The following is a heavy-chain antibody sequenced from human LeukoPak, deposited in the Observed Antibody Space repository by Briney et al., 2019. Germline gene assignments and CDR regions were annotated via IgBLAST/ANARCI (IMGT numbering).Heavy chain of an antibody. Sequence: ASVKVSCELSEYTFSDFYLNWVRQAPGQGLEWMAWINPFSDARSYAQKFQGRVTMTWDMSTTTVFMELSRLRSDDTAVFYCATSTITHTRDPWGQGTLVTVSS. J-gene: IGHJ5*02. D-gene: IGHD1-1*01. V-gene: IGHV1-2*02. CDR2: INPFSDAR. CDR3: ATSTITHTRDP. CDR1: EYTFSDFY.